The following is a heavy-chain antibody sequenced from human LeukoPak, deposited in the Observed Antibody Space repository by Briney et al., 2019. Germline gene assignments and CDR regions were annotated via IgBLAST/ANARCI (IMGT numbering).Heavy chain of an antibody. CDR2: IKSKDDGGTT. Sequence: GGSLRLSCAASGFTFNKAWMSWVRQAPGKGLEWVGRIKSKDDGGTTAYAAPVKGRFTISRDDSENTLSLQMNNLKTEDTGLYYCTTGSAAHLVVVTPSDYWGQGTLVTVSS. J-gene: IGHJ4*02. D-gene: IGHD2-21*02. CDR3: TTGSAAHLVVVTPSDY. CDR1: GFTFNKAW. V-gene: IGHV3-15*01.